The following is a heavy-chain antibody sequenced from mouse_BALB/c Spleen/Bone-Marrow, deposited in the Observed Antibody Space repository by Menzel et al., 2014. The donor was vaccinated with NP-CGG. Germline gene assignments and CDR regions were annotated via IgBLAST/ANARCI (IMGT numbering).Heavy chain of an antibody. CDR3: VRQNYDYAWFAY. CDR1: GFTFNTYA. J-gene: IGHJ3*01. V-gene: IGHV10-1*02. D-gene: IGHD2-4*01. CDR2: IRSKSNNYAT. Sequence: EVKLMESGGGLVQPKGSLKLSCAASGFTFNTYAMNWVRQAPGKGLEWVARIRSKSNNYATYYADSVKDRITISRDDSQSMLYLQMNNLKTEDTAMYYCVRQNYDYAWFAYWGQGTLVTVSA.